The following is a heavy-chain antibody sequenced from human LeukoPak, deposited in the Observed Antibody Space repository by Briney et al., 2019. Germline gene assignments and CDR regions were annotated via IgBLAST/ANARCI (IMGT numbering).Heavy chain of an antibody. CDR1: GGSFSGYY. CDR3: ARDMRVGATHFDY. Sequence: PSETLSLTCAVYGGSFSGYYWSWIRQPPGKGLERIGEINHSGSTNYNPSLKSRVTISVDTSKNQFSLKLSSVTAADTAVYYCARDMRVGATHFDYWGQGTLVTVSS. CDR2: INHSGST. D-gene: IGHD1-26*01. V-gene: IGHV4-34*01. J-gene: IGHJ4*02.